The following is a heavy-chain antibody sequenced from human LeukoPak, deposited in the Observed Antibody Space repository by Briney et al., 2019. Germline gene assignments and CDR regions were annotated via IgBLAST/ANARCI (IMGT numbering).Heavy chain of an antibody. CDR2: INPNSGDT. CDR1: GYTFTGFY. D-gene: IGHD4-17*01. V-gene: IGHV1-2*02. CDR3: ARDGLAGYGDLGGNY. Sequence: ASVKVSCKTSGYTFTGFYMHWVRQAPGQGLEWMGWINPNSGDTNFAQKLQGRVTMTTDTSTSTAYMELRSLRSDDTAVYYCARDGLAGYGDLGGNYWGQGTLVTVSS. J-gene: IGHJ4*02.